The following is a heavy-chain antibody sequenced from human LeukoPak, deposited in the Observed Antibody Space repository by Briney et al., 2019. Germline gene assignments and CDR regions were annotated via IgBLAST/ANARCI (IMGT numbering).Heavy chain of an antibody. J-gene: IGHJ4*02. D-gene: IGHD5-24*01. V-gene: IGHV3-7*01. CDR2: VNQGGTQK. Sequence: GGSLRLSCAASGFNFSSQWMSWVRQAPGKGLEWVANVNQGGTQKYYVDSVKGRFTISRDNAENSLYLQMNSLRGDDTALYYCARDMGRDGYNWGFGHWGQGTLVSVSS. CDR3: ARDMGRDGYNWGFGH. CDR1: GFNFSSQW.